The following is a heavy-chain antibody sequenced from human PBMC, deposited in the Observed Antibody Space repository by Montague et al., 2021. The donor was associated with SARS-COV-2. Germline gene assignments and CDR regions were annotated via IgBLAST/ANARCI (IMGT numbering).Heavy chain of an antibody. CDR2: IFHTGRA. CDR1: GTSIRSGGYD. Sequence: TLSLTCTVSGTSIRSGGYDWTWIRQHPGKGLEWIGYIFHTGRAYYNPSVETRVNMSVDTSNNLFSLRLSSVTAADTAMYFCARVRLFYYFDYWGQGTLVTVSS. CDR3: ARVRLFYYFDY. J-gene: IGHJ4*02. D-gene: IGHD2/OR15-2a*01. V-gene: IGHV4-31*03.